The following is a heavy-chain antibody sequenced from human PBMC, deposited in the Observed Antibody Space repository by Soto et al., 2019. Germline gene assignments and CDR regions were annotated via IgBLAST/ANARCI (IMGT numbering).Heavy chain of an antibody. CDR2: ISYDGSNK. D-gene: IGHD2-2*01. J-gene: IGHJ6*04. CDR3: GRGEGIVVVHYGMDV. Sequence: PGGSLRLSCAASGFTFSSNAMHWVRQAPGKGLEWVAVISYDGSNKYYADSVKGRFTISRDNSKNTLYLQMNSLRAEDTAVYYCGRGEGIVVVHYGMDVGGKGTRVTVP. CDR1: GFTFSSNA. V-gene: IGHV3-30-3*01.